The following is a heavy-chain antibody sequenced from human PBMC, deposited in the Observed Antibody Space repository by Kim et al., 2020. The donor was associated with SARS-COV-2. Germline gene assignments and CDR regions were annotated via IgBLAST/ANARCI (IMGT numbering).Heavy chain of an antibody. CDR3: ARRGPQGFDY. J-gene: IGHJ4*02. CDR2: ST. Sequence: STYYNPSLKSRVTMSVDTSKSQCSLKLSSVTAADTAVYYCARRGPQGFDYWGQGTLVTVSS. V-gene: IGHV4-28*01.